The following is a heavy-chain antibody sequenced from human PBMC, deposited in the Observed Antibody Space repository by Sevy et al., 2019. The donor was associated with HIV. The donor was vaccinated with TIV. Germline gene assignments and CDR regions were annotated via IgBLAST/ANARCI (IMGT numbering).Heavy chain of an antibody. Sequence: GASVKVSCKASGYTFTGYYMHWVRQAPGQGLEWMGWINPNSGGTNYAQKFQGRVTMTRDTSISTAYMELSRLRSDDTAVYFCARSIGAGNPDAFDLWGQGTMVTVSS. CDR1: GYTFTGYY. J-gene: IGHJ3*01. CDR2: INPNSGGT. CDR3: ARSIGAGNPDAFDL. V-gene: IGHV1-2*02. D-gene: IGHD3-10*01.